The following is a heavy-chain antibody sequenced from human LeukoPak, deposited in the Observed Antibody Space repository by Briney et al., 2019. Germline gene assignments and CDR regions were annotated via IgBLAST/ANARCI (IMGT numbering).Heavy chain of an antibody. J-gene: IGHJ5*01. D-gene: IGHD3-22*01. V-gene: IGHV1-2*06. CDR3: ARAGGTYYYESGGYYYQNWFDS. CDR1: GYRFSDYY. Sequence: ASVKVSCKASGYRFSDYYMHWVRQAPGQGLEWMGRINSNSGGTGFAEKFRGRVTMTRDTSISTAYMELSRLTSDDTAVYYCARAGGTYYYESGGYYYQNWFDSWGQGTLVTVSS. CDR2: INSNSGGT.